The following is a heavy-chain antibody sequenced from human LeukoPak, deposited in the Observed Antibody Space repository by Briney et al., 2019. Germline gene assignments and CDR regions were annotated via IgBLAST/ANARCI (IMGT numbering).Heavy chain of an antibody. CDR3: ARDESGDNDAFDI. CDR2: ISGSSNYI. CDR1: GFTFSSYG. V-gene: IGHV3-21*01. Sequence: GGSLRLSCAASGFTFSSYGMHWVRLAPGKGLEWVSSISGSSNYIYYADSVKGRFTISRGNAKNSLYLQMSSLRVEDTAVYYCARDESGDNDAFDIWGQGTTVTVSS. J-gene: IGHJ3*02. D-gene: IGHD2-21*01.